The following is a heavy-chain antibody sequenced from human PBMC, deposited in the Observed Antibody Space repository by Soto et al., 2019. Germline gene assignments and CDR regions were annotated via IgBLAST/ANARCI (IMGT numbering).Heavy chain of an antibody. CDR3: ARRAVVAVTGSLDNWLDP. Sequence: PSETQSLTCAVSGGSIRSGGYSWSWIRQPPGKGLEWIGYIYHSGSTYYNPSLKSRVTISVDRSKNQFSLKVNSVTAADTAVYYCARRAVVAVTGSLDNWLDPWGQGILVTVSS. V-gene: IGHV4-30-2*02. CDR1: GGSIRSGGYS. J-gene: IGHJ5*02. D-gene: IGHD2-21*01. CDR2: IYHSGST.